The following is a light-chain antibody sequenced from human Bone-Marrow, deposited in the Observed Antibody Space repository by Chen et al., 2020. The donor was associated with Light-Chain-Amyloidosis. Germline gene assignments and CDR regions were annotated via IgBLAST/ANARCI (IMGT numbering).Light chain of an antibody. CDR2: EVT. CDR3: SSYAITNTSV. CDR1: SSDVGGENP. V-gene: IGLV2-14*01. J-gene: IGLJ1*01. Sequence: QSALTQPASVSGPPGQPITISGTGTSSDVGGENPVSWYQQHSDIAPKLMIYEVTNRPSWGPAPLSSSKYDDTASLTISVLQTEDEAYYFCSSYAITNTSVFGSGTRVTVL.